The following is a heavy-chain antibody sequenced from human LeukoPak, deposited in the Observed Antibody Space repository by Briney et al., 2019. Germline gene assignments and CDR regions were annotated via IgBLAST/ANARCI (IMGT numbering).Heavy chain of an antibody. CDR1: GFTFSSYS. CDR3: ARDKSGSYFFPFDY. J-gene: IGHJ4*02. V-gene: IGHV3-48*01. CDR2: ISDRSSTK. D-gene: IGHD1-26*01. Sequence: GSLRLSCAASGFTFSSYSMNWVRPAPGKGLAWVSYISDRSSTKYYADSVKGRFTISRDNAKNSVFLQMNSLRAEDTAVYYCARDKSGSYFFPFDYWGQGTLVTVSS.